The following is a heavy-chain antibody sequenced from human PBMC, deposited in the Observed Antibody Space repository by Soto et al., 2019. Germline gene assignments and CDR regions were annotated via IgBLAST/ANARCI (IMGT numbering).Heavy chain of an antibody. V-gene: IGHV3-33*01. CDR1: GFTFSSYG. CDR3: ARDRPHYDSSGYYFDY. Sequence: GSLRLSCAASGFTFSSYGMHWVRQAPGKGLEWVAVIWYDESNKYYADSVKGRFTISRDNSKNTLYLQMNSLRAEDTAVYYCARDRPHYDSSGYYFDYWGQGTLVTVSS. D-gene: IGHD3-22*01. CDR2: IWYDESNK. J-gene: IGHJ4*02.